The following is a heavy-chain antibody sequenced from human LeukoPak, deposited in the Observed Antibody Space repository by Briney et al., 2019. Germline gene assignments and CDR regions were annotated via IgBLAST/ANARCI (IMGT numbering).Heavy chain of an antibody. Sequence: PGGSLRLSCAASGFTFSSYEMNWVRQAPGKGLEWVSYISSSGSTIYYADSVKGRFTISRDNAKNSLYLQMNSLRAEDTAVYYCARGSRIAAAGRDAFDIWGQGTMVTVSS. CDR2: ISSSGSTI. CDR3: ARGSRIAAAGRDAFDI. V-gene: IGHV3-48*03. D-gene: IGHD6-13*01. J-gene: IGHJ3*02. CDR1: GFTFSSYE.